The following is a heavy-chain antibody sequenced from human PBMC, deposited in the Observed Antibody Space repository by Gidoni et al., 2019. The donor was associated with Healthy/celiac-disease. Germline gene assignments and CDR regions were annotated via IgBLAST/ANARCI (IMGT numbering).Heavy chain of an antibody. J-gene: IGHJ5*02. D-gene: IGHD4-4*01. CDR2: INSDGSST. CDR1: GFTFSSYW. V-gene: IGHV3-74*01. CDR3: ARVSITSWFDP. Sequence: EVQLVESGGGLVQPGGSLRLSCAASGFTFSSYWMPWVRKAPGKGLVWVSRINSDGSSTSYADSVKGRFTISRDNAKNTLYLQMNSLRAEDTAVYYCARVSITSWFDPWGQGTLVTVSS.